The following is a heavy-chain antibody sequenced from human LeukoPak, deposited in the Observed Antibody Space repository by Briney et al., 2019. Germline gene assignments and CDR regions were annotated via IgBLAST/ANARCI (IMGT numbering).Heavy chain of an antibody. CDR3: ARHINWNSITFDY. D-gene: IGHD1-7*01. V-gene: IGHV4-4*09. Sequence: KPSATLSLTCTVSGGSISSYYWSWIRPPPGKGLEWIGYIYTSGSTNYNPSLKSRVTISVDTSKNQFSLKLSSVTAADTAVYYCARHINWNSITFDYWGQGTLVTVSS. J-gene: IGHJ4*02. CDR2: IYTSGST. CDR1: GGSISSYY.